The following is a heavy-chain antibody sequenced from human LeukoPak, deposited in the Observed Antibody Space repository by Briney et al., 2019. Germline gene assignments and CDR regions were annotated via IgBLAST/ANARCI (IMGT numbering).Heavy chain of an antibody. D-gene: IGHD6-13*01. V-gene: IGHV3-66*01. CDR2: IYSDGST. CDR3: ARDSAAGTHYSDY. Sequence: GGSLRLSCAASGFSVSTNYMGWVRQAPGKGLEWVSVIYSDGSTHYAESVKGRLTISRDNSKNTLYLQMNSLRAEDTAVYYCARDSAAGTHYSDYWGQGTLVTVSS. J-gene: IGHJ4*02. CDR1: GFSVSTNY.